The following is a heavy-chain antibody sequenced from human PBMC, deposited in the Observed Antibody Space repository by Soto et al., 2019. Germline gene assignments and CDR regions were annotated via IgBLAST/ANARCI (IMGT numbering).Heavy chain of an antibody. J-gene: IGHJ5*02. D-gene: IGHD2-2*01. Sequence: PSETLSLTCTVSGGSISSYYWSWIRQPPGKAPEWIGYIYYSGTPNYNPSLKSRVNISVNTSKNQFSLKLSSVTAADTAVYYCARVLGDCTSASCYARFDPWGQGTLVTVSS. V-gene: IGHV4-59*01. CDR1: GGSISSYY. CDR3: ARVLGDCTSASCYARFDP. CDR2: IYYSGTP.